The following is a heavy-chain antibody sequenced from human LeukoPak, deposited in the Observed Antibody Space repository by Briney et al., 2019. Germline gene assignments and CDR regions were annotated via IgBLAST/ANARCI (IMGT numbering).Heavy chain of an antibody. V-gene: IGHV3-23*01. CDR1: GFTFGPYA. CDR3: AKGRGVVGTSIPDY. D-gene: IGHD1-26*01. J-gene: IGHJ4*02. CDR2: ITNNGDNT. Sequence: PGGSLRLSCEASGFTFGPYAMSWVRQAPERGLEWVSSITNNGDNTYYADYVKGRFTISRDNSKNTLYLQMNSLRAEDTAIFYCAKGRGVVGTSIPDYWGQGTLVTVSS.